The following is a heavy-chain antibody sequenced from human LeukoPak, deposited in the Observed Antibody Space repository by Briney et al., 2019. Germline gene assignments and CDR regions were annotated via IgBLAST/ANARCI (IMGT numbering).Heavy chain of an antibody. D-gene: IGHD3-10*02. CDR2: ISFTRRTK. CDR1: GFSFSDYD. V-gene: IGHV3-11*04. Sequence: GGSLRLSCAASGFSFSDYDICWIRQAPGKGLEWVSSISFTRRTKYYADSVKGRYTMSTDNAKNSLYLQMNSLRAEDTAVYYCAELGITMIGGVWGKGTTVTISS. J-gene: IGHJ6*04. CDR3: AELGITMIGGV.